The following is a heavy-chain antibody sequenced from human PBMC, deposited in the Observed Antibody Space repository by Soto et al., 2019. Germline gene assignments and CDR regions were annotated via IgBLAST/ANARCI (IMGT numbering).Heavy chain of an antibody. CDR1: GYSFTTYW. CDR2: IDPSDSYT. D-gene: IGHD5-18*01. V-gene: IGHV5-10-1*01. Sequence: PGESLKISCKGSGYSFTTYWISWVRQMPGKGLEWMGRIDPSDSYTNYSPSFQGHVTISADKSISTAYLQWSSLKASDSAMYYCARLVTQGDYYYYGMDVWGQGTTVTVSS. CDR3: ARLVTQGDYYYYGMDV. J-gene: IGHJ6*02.